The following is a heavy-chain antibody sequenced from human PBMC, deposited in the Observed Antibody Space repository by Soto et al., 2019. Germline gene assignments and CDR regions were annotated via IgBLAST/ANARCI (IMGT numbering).Heavy chain of an antibody. CDR1: GFTFSSYA. Sequence: GGSLRLSCAASGFTFSSYAMHWVRQAPGKGLEWVAVISYDGSNKYYADSVKGRFTISRDNSKNTLYLQMNSLRAEDTAVYYCARVGGGVWSGAEYGMDVWGQGTTVTVSS. CDR2: ISYDGSNK. CDR3: ARVGGGVWSGAEYGMDV. J-gene: IGHJ6*02. D-gene: IGHD3-3*01. V-gene: IGHV3-30-3*01.